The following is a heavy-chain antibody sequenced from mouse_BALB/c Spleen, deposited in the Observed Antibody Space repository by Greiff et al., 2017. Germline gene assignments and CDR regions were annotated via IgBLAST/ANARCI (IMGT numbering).Heavy chain of an antibody. Sequence: EVKVVESGPSLVKPSQTLSLTCSVTGDSITSGYWNWIRKFPGNKLEYMGYISYSGSTYYNPSLKSRISITRDTSKNQYYLQLNSVTTEDTATYYCARGGKDAMDYWGQGTSVTVSS. CDR2: ISYSGST. J-gene: IGHJ4*01. CDR1: GDSITSGY. CDR3: ARGGKDAMDY. V-gene: IGHV3-8*02. D-gene: IGHD1-1*02.